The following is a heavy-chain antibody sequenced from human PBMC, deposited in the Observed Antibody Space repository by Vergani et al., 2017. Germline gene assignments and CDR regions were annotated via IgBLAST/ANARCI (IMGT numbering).Heavy chain of an antibody. Sequence: QVQLVQSGAEVKKPGASVKVSCKASGYTFTGYYMHWVRQAPGQGLEWMGWINPNSGGTNYAQKFQGRVTMTRDTSISTAYMELSRLRSDDTAVYYCARQSRMWMTTVVAPRFDPWGQGTLVTVSS. J-gene: IGHJ5*02. CDR1: GYTFTGYY. CDR3: ARQSRMWMTTVVAPRFDP. V-gene: IGHV1-2*02. D-gene: IGHD4-23*01. CDR2: INPNSGGT.